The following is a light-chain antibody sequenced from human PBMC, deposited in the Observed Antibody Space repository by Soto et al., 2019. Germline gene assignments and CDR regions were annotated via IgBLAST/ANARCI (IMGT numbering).Light chain of an antibody. V-gene: IGKV1-5*01. J-gene: IGKJ1*01. CDR3: QQYKSYWGS. CDR2: DAS. Sequence: DIPMTQSPSTLSASVGDRITITCRASESMNSWLAWYQQKPGKAPKLLIYDASSLESGVPSRFSGSESGTKFTLTISSLQPEDSATYYCQQYKSYWGSFGQGTKVEI. CDR1: ESMNSW.